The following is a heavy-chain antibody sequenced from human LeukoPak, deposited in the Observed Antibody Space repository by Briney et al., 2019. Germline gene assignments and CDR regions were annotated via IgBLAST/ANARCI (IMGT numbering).Heavy chain of an antibody. CDR1: GFPFSSYA. J-gene: IGHJ4*02. D-gene: IGHD3-16*02. CDR3: ARGRYLFDY. V-gene: IGHV3-23*01. Sequence: GGSLRLSCVDSGFPFSSYAMSWVRQAPGKGLEGVSAISGSGGTTYYADPVKARYPISRDISKNRLYLQMNSPKAEATAVSSSARGRYLFDYWGQGTLVTVSS. CDR2: ISGSGGTT.